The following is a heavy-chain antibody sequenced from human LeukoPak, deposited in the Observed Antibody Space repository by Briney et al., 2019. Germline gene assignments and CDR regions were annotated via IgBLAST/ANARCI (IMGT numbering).Heavy chain of an antibody. Sequence: SETLSLTCTVSGGSISSYYWSWIRQPPGKGLEWIGYIYYSGSTYYNPSLKSRVTISVDTSKNQFSLKLSSVTAADTAVYYCARAAADYGNYGWFDPWGQGTLVTVSS. CDR2: IYYSGST. CDR3: ARAAADYGNYGWFDP. J-gene: IGHJ5*02. D-gene: IGHD4-11*01. V-gene: IGHV4-59*06. CDR1: GGSISSYY.